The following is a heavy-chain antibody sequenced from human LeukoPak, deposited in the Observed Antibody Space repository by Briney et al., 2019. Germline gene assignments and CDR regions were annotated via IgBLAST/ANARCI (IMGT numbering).Heavy chain of an antibody. V-gene: IGHV1-2*06. CDR2: INPNSGGT. D-gene: IGHD3-16*01. J-gene: IGHJ4*02. CDR3: ARTRPDYVWGSYSYYFDY. CDR1: GYTFTGYY. Sequence: ASVKVSCKASGYTFTGYYMHWVRQAPGQGLEWMGRINPNSGGTNYAQKFQGRVTMTRDTSISTAYMDLSRLRSDDTAVYYCARTRPDYVWGSYSYYFDYWGQGTLVTVSS.